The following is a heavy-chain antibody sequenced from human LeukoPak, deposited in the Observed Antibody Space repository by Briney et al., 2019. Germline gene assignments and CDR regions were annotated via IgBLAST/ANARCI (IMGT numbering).Heavy chain of an antibody. CDR1: GFTFDDYA. J-gene: IGHJ5*02. Sequence: GRSLRLSCAASGFTFDDYAMHWVRQAPGKGLEWVSGISWNSGSIGCADSVKGRFTISRGNAKNSLYLQMNSLRAEDTALYYCAKDYGSSWWHWFDPWGQGTLVTVSS. CDR3: AKDYGSSWWHWFDP. D-gene: IGHD6-13*01. CDR2: ISWNSGSI. V-gene: IGHV3-9*01.